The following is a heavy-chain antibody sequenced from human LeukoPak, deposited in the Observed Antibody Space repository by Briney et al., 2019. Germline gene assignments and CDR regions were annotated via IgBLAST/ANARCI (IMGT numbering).Heavy chain of an antibody. V-gene: IGHV5-51*01. Sequence: GESLKISCKGSGYSFTSYWIGWVRQVPGRGLEWMGTIYPDDSDTRYSPSFRGQVTMSADRSINTAYLQWRSLKASDSAMYYCARHEDPISSWYESWGQGTLVTVSS. CDR1: GYSFTSYW. D-gene: IGHD6-13*01. CDR3: ARHEDPISSWYES. J-gene: IGHJ5*02. CDR2: IYPDDSDT.